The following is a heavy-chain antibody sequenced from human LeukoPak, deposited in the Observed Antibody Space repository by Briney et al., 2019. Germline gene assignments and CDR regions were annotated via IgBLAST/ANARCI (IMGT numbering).Heavy chain of an antibody. J-gene: IGHJ6*03. CDR3: ARMPEFWSGYYYYFYMDV. CDR2: ISWNSGSI. Sequence: GGSLRLSCAASGFTFDDYAMHWVRQAPGKGLEWVSGISWNSGSIGYADSVKGRFTISRDNAKNSLYLQMSSLRADDTAVYYCARMPEFWSGYYYYFYMDVWGKGTTVIVSS. D-gene: IGHD3-3*01. V-gene: IGHV3-9*01. CDR1: GFTFDDYA.